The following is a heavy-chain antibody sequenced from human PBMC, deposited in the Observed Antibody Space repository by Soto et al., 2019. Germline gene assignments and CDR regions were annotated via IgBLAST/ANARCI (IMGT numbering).Heavy chain of an antibody. CDR3: AKDRVESGLGEVDY. V-gene: IGHV3-30*18. D-gene: IGHD3-16*01. J-gene: IGHJ4*02. CDR2: ISYDGSKK. CDR1: GFTFSSHG. Sequence: GGSLRLSCAASGFTFSSHGMHWVRQAPGKGLEWMAVISYDGSKKYYVDSVKGRFTISRDNSKNTLYLQMNSLRAEDTAVYHCAKDRVESGLGEVDYWGQGTLVTVS.